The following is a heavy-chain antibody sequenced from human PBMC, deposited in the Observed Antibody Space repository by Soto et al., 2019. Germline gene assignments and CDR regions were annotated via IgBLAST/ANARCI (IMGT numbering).Heavy chain of an antibody. CDR2: ISGSGGST. V-gene: IGHV3-23*01. Sequence: EVQLLESGGGLVQPGGSLRLSCAASGFTFSSYAMSWVRQAPGKGLEWVSAISGSGGSTYYADSVKGRFTISRDNSKNTLYLQMNSLRAEDTAVYYCAKDLGDYGDYVDAFDIWGQGTMVTVSS. D-gene: IGHD4-17*01. J-gene: IGHJ3*02. CDR1: GFTFSSYA. CDR3: AKDLGDYGDYVDAFDI.